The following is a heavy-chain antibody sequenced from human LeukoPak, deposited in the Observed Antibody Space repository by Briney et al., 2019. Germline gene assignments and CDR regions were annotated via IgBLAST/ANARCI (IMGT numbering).Heavy chain of an antibody. Sequence: PGGSLRLSCAVSGITLSNYGMSWVRQAPGKGREWVAGISGRGGITNYADSVKGRFSISRDNPKNTLCLQMNSLRAEDTAVYFCAKRGVVIRVILVGFHKEAYYFDSWGQGALVTVSS. V-gene: IGHV3-23*01. CDR3: AKRGVVIRVILVGFHKEAYYFDS. D-gene: IGHD3-22*01. J-gene: IGHJ4*02. CDR1: GITLSNYG. CDR2: ISGRGGIT.